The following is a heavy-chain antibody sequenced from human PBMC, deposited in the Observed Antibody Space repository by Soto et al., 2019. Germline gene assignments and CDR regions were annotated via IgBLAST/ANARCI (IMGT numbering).Heavy chain of an antibody. CDR3: ARGDKNNDYDFDY. CDR2: IHNSGGS. V-gene: IGHV4-30-2*01. CDR1: GASISSGDYA. J-gene: IGHJ4*02. Sequence: QLQLQESGSGLVKPSQTLSLTCVVSGASISSGDYAWNWVRQPPGKGLEWLGYIHNSGGSYYNPSLQSRVSISLDRSKNHFSLRLDSVTAADTALYFCARGDKNNDYDFDYWGQGTLVTVTS. D-gene: IGHD3-16*01.